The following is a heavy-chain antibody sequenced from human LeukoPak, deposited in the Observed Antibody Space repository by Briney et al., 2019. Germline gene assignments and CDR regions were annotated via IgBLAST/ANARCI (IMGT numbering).Heavy chain of an antibody. Sequence: AASVKVSCKASGYTFTGYYMHWVRQAPGQGLEWMGWINHNSGGTNYAQKFQGRVTLTRDTSISKAYMELSRLRSDDTAVYYCAAPAEYSSSGWSFDIWGQGTMVTVSS. CDR3: AAPAEYSSSGWSFDI. J-gene: IGHJ3*02. V-gene: IGHV1-2*02. CDR1: GYTFTGYY. CDR2: INHNSGGT. D-gene: IGHD6-6*01.